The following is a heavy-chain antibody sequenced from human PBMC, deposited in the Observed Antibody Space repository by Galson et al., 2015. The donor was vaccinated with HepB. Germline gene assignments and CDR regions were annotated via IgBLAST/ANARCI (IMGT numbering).Heavy chain of an antibody. D-gene: IGHD2-2*01. CDR3: TRGDRYCSSTSCYRFGDAFDI. Sequence: SLRLSCAASGFTFGDYAMSWFRQAPGKGLEWVGFIRSKAYGGTTEYAASVKGRFTISRDDSKSIAYLQMNSLKTEDTAVYYCTRGDRYCSSTSCYRFGDAFDIWGQGTMVTVSS. CDR1: GFTFGDYA. CDR2: IRSKAYGGTT. V-gene: IGHV3-49*03. J-gene: IGHJ3*02.